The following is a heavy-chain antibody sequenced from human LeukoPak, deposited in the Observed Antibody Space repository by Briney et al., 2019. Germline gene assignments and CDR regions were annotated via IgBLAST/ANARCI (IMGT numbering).Heavy chain of an antibody. CDR1: GGTFSSYA. J-gene: IGHJ4*02. CDR3: ARGGYSYGAPFDY. V-gene: IGHV1-69*06. CDR2: IIPIFGTA. Sequence: SVKVSCKASGGTFSSYAISWVRQAPGQGLEWMGGIIPIFGTANYAQKFQGRVTITADKSTSTAYMELSSLRSEDTAVYYCARGGYSYGAPFDYWGQGTLVTVSS. D-gene: IGHD5-18*01.